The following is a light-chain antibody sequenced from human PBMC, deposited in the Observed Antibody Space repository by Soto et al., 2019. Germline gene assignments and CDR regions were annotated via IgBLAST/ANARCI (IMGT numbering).Light chain of an antibody. V-gene: IGLV2-14*03. CDR3: TSYTPTGALV. Sequence: QSVLTQPASVSGSPGQSITLSCTGTSSDVGAYDYVSWYQQHPGRAPKLIIYEVRNRLSGVSNRFSGSKSGNTASLTISGLQSEDEADYYCTSYTPTGALVFGSGTKLTVL. CDR2: EVR. J-gene: IGLJ3*02. CDR1: SSDVGAYDY.